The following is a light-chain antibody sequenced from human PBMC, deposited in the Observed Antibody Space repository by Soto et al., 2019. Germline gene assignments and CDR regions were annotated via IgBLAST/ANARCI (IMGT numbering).Light chain of an antibody. Sequence: QSALTQPASVSGSPGQSITISCTGTSSDVGGYNYVSWYQQHPGKAPKLMIYEVSDRPSGLSNRFSGSMSGNTASLTISGLQAEDEADYYCSSYTITSGYVFGTGTKLTVL. V-gene: IGLV2-14*01. J-gene: IGLJ1*01. CDR2: EVS. CDR3: SSYTITSGYV. CDR1: SSDVGGYNY.